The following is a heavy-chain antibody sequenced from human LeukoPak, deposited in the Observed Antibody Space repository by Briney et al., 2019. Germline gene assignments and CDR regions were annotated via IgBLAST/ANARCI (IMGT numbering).Heavy chain of an antibody. J-gene: IGHJ4*02. CDR2: FDPDDGEI. CDR1: GHTLTEVS. D-gene: IGHD6-13*01. Sequence: ASVKVSCKVSGHTLTEVSMHWVRQAPGKGLEWMGGFDPDDGEIIYAQKFQGRVTMTRNTSISTAYMELSSLRSEDTAVYYCATLTGGSWSFDYWGQGTLVTVSS. CDR3: ATLTGGSWSFDY. V-gene: IGHV1-24*01.